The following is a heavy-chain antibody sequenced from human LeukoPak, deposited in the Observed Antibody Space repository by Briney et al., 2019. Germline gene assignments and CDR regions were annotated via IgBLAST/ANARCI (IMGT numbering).Heavy chain of an antibody. CDR3: AKGEGWLVHSVVDY. D-gene: IGHD6-19*01. V-gene: IGHV3-23*01. CDR1: GFTVSSNY. J-gene: IGHJ4*02. CDR2: ISGSGGST. Sequence: PGGSLRLSCAASGFTVSSNYMSWVRQAPGKGLEWVSAISGSGGSTYYADSVKGRFTISRDNSKNTLYLQMNSLRAEDTAVYYCAKGEGWLVHSVVDYWGQGTLVTVSS.